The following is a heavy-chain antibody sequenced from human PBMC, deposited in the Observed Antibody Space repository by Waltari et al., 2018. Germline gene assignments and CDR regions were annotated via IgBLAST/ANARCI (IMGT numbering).Heavy chain of an antibody. D-gene: IGHD2-15*01. Sequence: QLQLQESGPGLVKPSETLSPPCTASGRPLSSRSYYRGWLRQPPGKGLEWIGSIPYRGSTNYNPSLKRRVTISVDTSKNQFSLKLSSVTAADTAVHYCATIEAATRACDYWGQGTLVTVSS. V-gene: IGHV4-39*07. CDR1: GRPLSSRSYY. CDR2: IPYRGST. J-gene: IGHJ4*02. CDR3: ATIEAATRACDY.